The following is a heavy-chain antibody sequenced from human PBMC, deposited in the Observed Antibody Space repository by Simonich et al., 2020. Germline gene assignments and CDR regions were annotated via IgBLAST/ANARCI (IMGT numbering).Heavy chain of an antibody. CDR3: ARVERTTDGHYYFDY. J-gene: IGHJ4*02. D-gene: IGHD4-4*01. Sequence: QVQLQESGPGLVKPSETLSLTCTVSGGSISSYYWSWIRQPAGTGLEWIGRIYTRGSTNYHPSPKSRVTISVNKSKNQFSLKLSAVTAADTAVYYCARVERTTDGHYYFDYWGQGTLVTVSS. CDR1: GGSISSYY. CDR2: IYTRGST. V-gene: IGHV4-4*07.